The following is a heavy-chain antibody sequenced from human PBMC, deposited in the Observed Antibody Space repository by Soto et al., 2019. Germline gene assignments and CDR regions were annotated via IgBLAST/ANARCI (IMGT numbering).Heavy chain of an antibody. CDR3: AHRVLRAVFGLVTTTAIYFDF. CDR2: IYWDDDK. CDR1: GFSLTTSGVG. V-gene: IGHV2-5*02. D-gene: IGHD3-3*01. Sequence: QITLNESGPTVVNPTETLTLTCTFSGFSLTTSGVGVGWVRQSPGKAPEWLAFIYWDDDKRYSTSLKSRLTITKDTSKNQVVLTRANVDPADTATYYCAHRVLRAVFGLVTTTAIYFDFWGQGTPVVVSS. J-gene: IGHJ4*02.